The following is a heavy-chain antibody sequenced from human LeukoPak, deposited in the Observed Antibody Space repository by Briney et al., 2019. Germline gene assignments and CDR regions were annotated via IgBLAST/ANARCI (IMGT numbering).Heavy chain of an antibody. CDR2: FDPEDGET. V-gene: IGHV1-24*01. J-gene: IGHJ3*02. CDR1: GYTFTSYD. Sequence: GASVKVSCKASGYTFTSYDINWVRQAPGKGLEWMGGFDPEDGETIYAQKFQGRVTMTEDTSTDTAYMELSSLRSEDTAVYYCATVYKSGGYSWDAFDIWGQGTMVTVSS. CDR3: ATVYKSGGYSWDAFDI. D-gene: IGHD5-18*01.